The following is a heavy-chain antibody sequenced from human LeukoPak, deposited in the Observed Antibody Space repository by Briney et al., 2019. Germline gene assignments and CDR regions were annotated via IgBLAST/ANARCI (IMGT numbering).Heavy chain of an antibody. V-gene: IGHV4-34*01. J-gene: IGHJ4*02. CDR3: ASRPGYSSSWYVY. CDR1: GGSFSGYY. D-gene: IGHD6-13*01. Sequence: SETLSPTCAVYGGSFSGYYWSWIRQPPGKGLEWIGVINNSGSTNYNPSLRSRVTISVDTSKSTFSLKLSSVTAADTSVYYCASRPGYSSSWYVYWGQGTLVTVSS. CDR2: INNSGST.